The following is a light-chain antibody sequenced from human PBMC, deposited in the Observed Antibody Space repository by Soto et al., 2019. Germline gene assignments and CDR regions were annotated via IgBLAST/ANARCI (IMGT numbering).Light chain of an antibody. V-gene: IGLV2-14*01. CDR3: GSYTTRSSLPV. CDR1: SSDVGGYNY. Sequence: QSVLTQPASVSGSPGQSITISCTGTSSDVGGYNYVSWYQQHPGKAPKLMIYEVSNRPSGVSNRFSGSKSGNTASLTISGLQAEDEADYYCGSYTTRSSLPVFGGGTKLTVL. J-gene: IGLJ2*01. CDR2: EVS.